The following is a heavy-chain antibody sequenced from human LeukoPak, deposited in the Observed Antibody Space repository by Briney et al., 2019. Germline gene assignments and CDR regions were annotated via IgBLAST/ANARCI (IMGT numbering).Heavy chain of an antibody. J-gene: IGHJ3*02. CDR1: GYTFTGYY. Sequence: ASVTVSCKASGYTFTGYYMHRVRQAPGQGLEWMGWINPNSGGTNYAQKFQGWVTMTRDTSISTAYMELSRLRSDDTAVYYCARFPLAGWTDAFDIWGQGTMVTVSS. CDR3: ARFPLAGWTDAFDI. V-gene: IGHV1-2*04. D-gene: IGHD6-19*01. CDR2: INPNSGGT.